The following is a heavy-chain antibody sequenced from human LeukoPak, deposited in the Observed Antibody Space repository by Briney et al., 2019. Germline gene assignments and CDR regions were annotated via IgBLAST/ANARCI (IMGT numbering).Heavy chain of an antibody. CDR3: ARGLYDSSHYYYYGMDV. CDR1: GYTFTSYD. V-gene: IGHV1-8*01. Sequence: ASVKVSRKASGYTFTSYDINWVRQATGQGLEWMGWMNPNSGNTGYAQKFQGRVTMTRNTSISTAYMELSSLRSEDTAVYYCARGLYDSSHYYYYGMDVWGQGTTVTVSS. J-gene: IGHJ6*02. D-gene: IGHD3-22*01. CDR2: MNPNSGNT.